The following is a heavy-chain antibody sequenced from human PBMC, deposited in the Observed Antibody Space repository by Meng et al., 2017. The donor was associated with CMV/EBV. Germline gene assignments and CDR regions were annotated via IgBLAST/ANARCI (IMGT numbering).Heavy chain of an antibody. D-gene: IGHD1-7*01. CDR1: GGSISSYY. CDR3: ARALLAGTTFLVFDP. V-gene: IGHV4-59*01. CDR2: IYYSGST. Sequence: SETLSLTCTVSGGSISSYYRSWIRQPPGKGLEWIGYIYYSGSTNYNPSLKSRVTISVDTSKNQFSLKLSSVTAADTAVYYCARALLAGTTFLVFDPWGQGTLVTVSS. J-gene: IGHJ5*02.